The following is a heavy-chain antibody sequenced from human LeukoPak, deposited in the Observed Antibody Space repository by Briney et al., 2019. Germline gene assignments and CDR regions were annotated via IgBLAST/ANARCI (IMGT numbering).Heavy chain of an antibody. CDR2: IKSKADGGTI. CDR3: ARAVGWGSGSYFVY. J-gene: IGHJ4*02. CDR1: GFTFSNMW. D-gene: IGHD3-10*01. V-gene: IGHV3-15*01. Sequence: GGSLRLSCVVSGFTFSNMWVSWVRQAPGKGLEWVGRIKSKADGGTIDYAAPVKDRFTISRDDSRNTLYLQMNSLRAEDTAVYYCARAVGWGSGSYFVYWGQGTLVTVSS.